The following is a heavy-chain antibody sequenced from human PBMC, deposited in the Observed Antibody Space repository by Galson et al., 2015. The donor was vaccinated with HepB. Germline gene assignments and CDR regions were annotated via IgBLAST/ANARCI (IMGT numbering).Heavy chain of an antibody. CDR1: GGSFSGYY. V-gene: IGHV4-34*01. CDR2: VNHSGST. J-gene: IGHJ2*01. Sequence: ETLSLTCAVYGGSFSGYYWSWIRQPPGEGLEWIGEVNHSGSTNYNPSLKSRVTISVDTSKNQFSLKLSSVTAADTAVYYCARGPPRQYCSGGSCYGSRYFDLWGRGTLVTVSS. D-gene: IGHD2-15*01. CDR3: ARGPPRQYCSGGSCYGSRYFDL.